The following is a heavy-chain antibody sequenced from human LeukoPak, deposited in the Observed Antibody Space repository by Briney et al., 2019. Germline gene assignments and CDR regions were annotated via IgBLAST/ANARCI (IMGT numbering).Heavy chain of an antibody. CDR2: ISSRGDAI. CDR3: ARDKYNSGAYGDFDH. J-gene: IGHJ4*02. Sequence: GGSLRLSCAVSGFTLSDYYMTWIRQAPGKGLEWVSYISSRGDAIYYADSVKGRFTISRDNRKNSLYLQMNSLRAEDTAVYYCARDKYNSGAYGDFDHWGQGTLVTVSS. D-gene: IGHD1-1*01. V-gene: IGHV3-11*04. CDR1: GFTLSDYY.